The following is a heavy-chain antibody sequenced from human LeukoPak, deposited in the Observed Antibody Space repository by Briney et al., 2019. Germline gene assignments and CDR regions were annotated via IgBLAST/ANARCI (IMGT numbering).Heavy chain of an antibody. CDR1: GLTFSSAW. CDR3: ARVVKYGYNSRGAFDI. CDR2: IQSDGTT. J-gene: IGHJ3*02. V-gene: IGHV3-74*01. Sequence: GGSLRLSCAASGLTFSSAWMHWVRHTPGKGLVWVSRIQSDGTTTYADSVRGRFTISRDNAKNSLYLQMNSLRAEDTAVYYCARVVKYGYNSRGAFDIWGQGTMVTVSS. D-gene: IGHD5-24*01.